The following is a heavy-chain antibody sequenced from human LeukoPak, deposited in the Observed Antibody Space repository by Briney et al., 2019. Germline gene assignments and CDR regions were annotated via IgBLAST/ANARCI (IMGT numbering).Heavy chain of an antibody. Sequence: KAGGSLRLSCAASGFTFSTYAMNWFRQAPGEGLKWVSCITGDSAYIYYAGSVKGRFTISRDNANHSLYLQMNSLRAEDTAVYYCARYGVSSSTSYIDFWGQGTLVTVSS. J-gene: IGHJ4*02. V-gene: IGHV3-21*01. CDR1: GFTFSTYA. CDR3: ARYGVSSSTSYIDF. CDR2: ITGDSAYI. D-gene: IGHD2-2*01.